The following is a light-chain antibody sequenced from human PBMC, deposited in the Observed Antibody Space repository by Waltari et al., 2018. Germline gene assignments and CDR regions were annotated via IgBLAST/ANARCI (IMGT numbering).Light chain of an antibody. V-gene: IGLV1-47*01. CDR1: NSNIGSHF. CDR2: RNN. CDR3: AAWDDSLSGSWL. J-gene: IGLJ3*02. Sequence: QSVLTQSPSASGTPGQRVTISCSGRNSNIGSHFVYWYQQLPGTAPKLLIYRNNQRPSGVPDRFSGSGSGTSASLAISGLRSEDEADYYCAAWDDSLSGSWLFGGGTKLTVL.